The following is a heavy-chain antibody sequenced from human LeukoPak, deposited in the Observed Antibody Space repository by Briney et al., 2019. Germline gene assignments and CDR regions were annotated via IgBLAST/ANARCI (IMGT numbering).Heavy chain of an antibody. CDR1: GFTFSTFS. J-gene: IGHJ4*02. D-gene: IGHD3-22*01. CDR3: VRDTREYYYDSSFDF. CDR2: IDTNGGTT. Sequence: GGSLRLSCSASGFTFSTFSMHWVRQAPGKGLEHLSAIDTNGGTTYYADSVKGRFTISRDNSRNTLFLQMSSLRAEDTAVYYCVRDTREYYYDSSFDFWGQGTLVTVSS. V-gene: IGHV3-64D*09.